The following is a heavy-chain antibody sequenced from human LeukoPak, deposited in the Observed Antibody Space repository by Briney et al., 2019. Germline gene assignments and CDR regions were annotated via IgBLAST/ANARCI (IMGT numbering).Heavy chain of an antibody. J-gene: IGHJ4*02. CDR3: ARRTYYYDSSGYPRPTSFDY. V-gene: IGHV4-59*08. CDR1: GGSIRSYY. CDR2: IYYSGTT. D-gene: IGHD3-22*01. Sequence: SETLSLTCTVSGGSIRSYYWSWFRQPPGKGLEWIAYIYYSGTTNYNPSLKSRVTISVDTSKNQFSLKLSSVTAADTAVYYCARRTYYYDSSGYPRPTSFDYWGQGTLVTVSS.